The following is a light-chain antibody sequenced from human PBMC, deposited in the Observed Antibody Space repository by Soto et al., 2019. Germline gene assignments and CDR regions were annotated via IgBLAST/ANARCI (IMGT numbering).Light chain of an antibody. CDR3: QKDNGAPSLT. J-gene: IGKJ4*01. CDR1: QGISNY. Sequence: DIQMTQSPSSLSASVGDRVTITCRASQGISNYLAWYQQKPGKVPKLLIYAASTLQSGVPSRFSGSGSATDFTVTISSLQPEDVATYYCQKDNGAPSLTFGGGTKVE. V-gene: IGKV1-27*01. CDR2: AAS.